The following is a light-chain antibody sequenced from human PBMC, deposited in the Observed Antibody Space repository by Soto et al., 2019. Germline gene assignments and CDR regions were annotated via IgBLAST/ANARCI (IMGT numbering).Light chain of an antibody. CDR2: VAS. CDR1: QTISNY. J-gene: IGKJ1*01. V-gene: IGKV1-39*01. Sequence: DIQMTQSPSSLSASVGDRVTVTCLASQTISNYLNWFQQKPGKPPRLLIYVASNLQSGVPSRFTGSGSGRDFTLTISSLQPEDFATYYCQQSYSIPWTFGQGTKVDIK. CDR3: QQSYSIPWT.